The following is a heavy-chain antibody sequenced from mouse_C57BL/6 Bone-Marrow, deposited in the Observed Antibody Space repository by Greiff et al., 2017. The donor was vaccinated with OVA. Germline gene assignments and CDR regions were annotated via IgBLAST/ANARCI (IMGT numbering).Heavy chain of an antibody. D-gene: IGHD2-10*01. Sequence: VQLVESGPGLVAPSQSLSITCTVSGFSFTSYGVHWVRQSPGKGLEWLAVIWSDGSTTYYYDINYRLSIINDNSKSQVVLKKNSLQTDDTAMDYCARNESAYSVDYWGQGTAVTVSS. CDR2: IWSDGST. J-gene: IGHJ4*01. CDR1: GFSFTSYG. V-gene: IGHV2-6*02. CDR3: ARNESAYSVDY.